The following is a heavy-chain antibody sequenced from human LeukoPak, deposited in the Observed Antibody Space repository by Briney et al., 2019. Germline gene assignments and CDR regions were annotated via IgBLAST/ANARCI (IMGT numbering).Heavy chain of an antibody. Sequence: PSETLSLTCAVSGGSISSGGYSWSWIRQTPGKGLEWIGYIYQSGSTYYNPSLKSRVTISVDRSKNQFSLQLRSVTAADTAVYYCAREGSGSQSIYWGQGTLVTVSS. V-gene: IGHV4-30-2*01. CDR2: IYQSGST. J-gene: IGHJ4*02. CDR1: GGSISSGGYS. CDR3: AREGSGSQSIY. D-gene: IGHD1-26*01.